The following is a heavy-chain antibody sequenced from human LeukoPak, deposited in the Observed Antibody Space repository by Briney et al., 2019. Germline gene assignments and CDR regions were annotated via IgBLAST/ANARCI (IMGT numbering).Heavy chain of an antibody. V-gene: IGHV3-74*01. J-gene: IGHJ6*02. CDR1: GFTFSSFW. D-gene: IGHD4-11*01. Sequence: PGGSLRLSCAACGFTFSSFWMHWVRQAPGKGLVWVSRINPDGSSTDYADSVKGRFTISRDNAKNTLFLQMNSLRAEDTAVYFCARAHYTHYYYGMDVWGQGTTVTVSS. CDR2: INPDGSST. CDR3: ARAHYTHYYYGMDV.